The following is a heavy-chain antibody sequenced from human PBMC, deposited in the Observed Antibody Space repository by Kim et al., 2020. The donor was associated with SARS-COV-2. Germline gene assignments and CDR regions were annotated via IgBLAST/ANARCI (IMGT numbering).Heavy chain of an antibody. V-gene: IGHV1-18*01. Sequence: ASVKVSCKTSGYDFKSNGINWARQAPGQGLEWMGWISTEHGNTNYARNLQDRVTLTTDTSTNTAYMELRSLTSDDTAVYYCNVARGSFDHWGQGTLVTVS. CDR2: ISTEHGNT. CDR3: NVARGSFDH. CDR1: GYDFKSNG. J-gene: IGHJ4*02. D-gene: IGHD3-10*01.